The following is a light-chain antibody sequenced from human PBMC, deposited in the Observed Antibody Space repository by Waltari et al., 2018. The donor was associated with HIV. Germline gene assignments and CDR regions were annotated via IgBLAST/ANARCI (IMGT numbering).Light chain of an antibody. Sequence: QSVLTQPPSVSGAPGQRVTISCTGSSSNIGANYAVPWYQQFPGTAPKLLLAGNNDRPSGVPDRFSGSRSVTSASLAITGLQADDEADYYCQSYDSSLSGSVVFGGGTKLTVL. CDR2: GNN. CDR3: QSYDSSLSGSVV. V-gene: IGLV1-40*01. J-gene: IGLJ2*01. CDR1: SSNIGANYA.